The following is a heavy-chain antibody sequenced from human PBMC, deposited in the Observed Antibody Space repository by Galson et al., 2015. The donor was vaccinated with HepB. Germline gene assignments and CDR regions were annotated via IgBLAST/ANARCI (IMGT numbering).Heavy chain of an antibody. V-gene: IGHV3-30*18. CDR2: ISSDGSEK. CDR3: AKGRANYYDSSGYFPPDY. Sequence: SLRLSCAASTFTFNSYAMHWVRQAPGKGLQWLAVISSDGSEKYYEDSVRGRFTISRDNSKNTLFLQVNSLSAEDTAVYYCAKGRANYYDSSGYFPPDYWGQGTLVTVSS. CDR1: TFTFNSYA. J-gene: IGHJ4*02. D-gene: IGHD3-22*01.